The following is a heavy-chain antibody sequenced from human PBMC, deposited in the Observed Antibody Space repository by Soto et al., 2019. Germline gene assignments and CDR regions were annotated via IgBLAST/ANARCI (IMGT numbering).Heavy chain of an antibody. CDR3: ARPTFNDCSGGSCYLFY. J-gene: IGHJ4*02. CDR1: GGTFSSYA. CDR2: IIPIFGKA. D-gene: IGHD2-15*01. Sequence: SVKVSCKASGGTFSSYAINWVRQAPGQGLEWMGGIIPIFGKANYAQKFQGRVTITADESTSTAYMELSSLRSEDTAVYYCARPTFNDCSGGSCYLFYWGQGTLVTICS. V-gene: IGHV1-69*13.